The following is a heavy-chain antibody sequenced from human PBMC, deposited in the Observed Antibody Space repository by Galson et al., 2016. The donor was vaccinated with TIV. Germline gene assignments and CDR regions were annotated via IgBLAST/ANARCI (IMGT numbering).Heavy chain of an antibody. Sequence: SVKVSCKASGGPFSSYAISWVRQAPGQGLEWVRGITGMFGTTNYAQKFQGRVTITTDESTSTAYMELSSLRSEDTAVYYCARQERGYSDGYWFDPWGQGTLVTVSS. D-gene: IGHD5-18*01. CDR3: ARQERGYSDGYWFDP. CDR2: ITGMFGTT. V-gene: IGHV1-69*05. CDR1: GGPFSSYA. J-gene: IGHJ5*02.